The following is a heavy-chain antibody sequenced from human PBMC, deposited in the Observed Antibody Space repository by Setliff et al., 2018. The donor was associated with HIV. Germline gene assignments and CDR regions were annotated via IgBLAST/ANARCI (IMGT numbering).Heavy chain of an antibody. CDR3: ARSEGIAWFDP. V-gene: IGHV4-38-2*01. CDR1: GYSITSGYY. CDR2: IYYSGST. D-gene: IGHD3-3*01. J-gene: IGHJ5*02. Sequence: PSETLSLTCAVSGYSITSGYYWGWIRQPPGKGLEWIGSIYYSGSTNYNPSLKSRVTISVDTSKNQFSLKLSSVTAADTAVYYCARSEGIAWFDPWGQGTLVTVSS.